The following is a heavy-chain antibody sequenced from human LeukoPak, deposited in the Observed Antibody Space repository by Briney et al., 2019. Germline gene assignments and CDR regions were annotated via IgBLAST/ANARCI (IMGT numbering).Heavy chain of an antibody. J-gene: IGHJ5*02. V-gene: IGHV4-4*07. Sequence: SETLSLTCTVSGGSISGDSINDYYWSWIRQPAGKGLKWIGRIHISGTTNYNPSLKSRVTISVGTSRNQFSLKLHSVTAADTAVYYCARDRGRATWFDPWGQGTVVTVSS. CDR3: ARDRGRATWFDP. CDR1: GGSISGDSINDYY. CDR2: IHISGTT.